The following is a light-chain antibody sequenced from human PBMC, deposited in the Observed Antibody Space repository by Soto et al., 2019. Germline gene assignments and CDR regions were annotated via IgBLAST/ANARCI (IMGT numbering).Light chain of an antibody. V-gene: IGLV2-14*01. CDR2: EVS. CDR3: SSYTSSSTPLYV. J-gene: IGLJ1*01. Sequence: QSALTQPASVSGSPGQSITISCTGTSSDVGGCKYVSWYQQHPGKAPKLMIYEVSNRPSGVSNRFSGSKSGNTASLTISGLQAEDEADYYCSSYTSSSTPLYVFGTGTKLTVL. CDR1: SSDVGGCKY.